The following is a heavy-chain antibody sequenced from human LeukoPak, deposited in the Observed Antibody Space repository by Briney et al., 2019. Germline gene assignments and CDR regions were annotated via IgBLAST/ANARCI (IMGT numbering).Heavy chain of an antibody. CDR1: GGSIGSGGYY. CDR2: IYYSGST. J-gene: IGHJ4*02. D-gene: IGHD5-12*01. Sequence: SETLSLTCTVSGGSIGSGGYYWSWLRQHPGKGREWIGYIYYSGSTYYNPSLKSRVTISVDTSKNQFSLKLSSVTAADTAVYYCARARIPSGYDSGPYYFDYWGQGTLVTVSS. V-gene: IGHV4-31*03. CDR3: ARARIPSGYDSGPYYFDY.